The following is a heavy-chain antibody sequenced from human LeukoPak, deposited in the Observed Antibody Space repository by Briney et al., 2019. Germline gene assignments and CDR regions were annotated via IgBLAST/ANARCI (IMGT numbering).Heavy chain of an antibody. CDR3: ARAPMSYDSSGFGGSFDI. Sequence: GGSLRLSCAASGFTFSNYAMHWVRQAPGKGLEWVAVISYDGTNKYYADSVKGRFTISRDNSKNTMYLQMNSLRAEDTAMYYCARAPMSYDSSGFGGSFDIWGQGTMVTVSS. J-gene: IGHJ3*02. V-gene: IGHV3-30-3*01. D-gene: IGHD3-22*01. CDR1: GFTFSNYA. CDR2: ISYDGTNK.